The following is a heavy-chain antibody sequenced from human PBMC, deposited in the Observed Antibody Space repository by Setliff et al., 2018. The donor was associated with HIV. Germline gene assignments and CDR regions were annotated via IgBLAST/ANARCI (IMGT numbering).Heavy chain of an antibody. V-gene: IGHV5-51*01. J-gene: IGHJ6*02. CDR2: IYPGDSDT. CDR1: GYSFTSYW. CDR3: ARQGCYYYYGMDV. Sequence: GESLKISCKGSGYSFTSYWIGWVSQMPGKGLEWMGIIYPGDSDTRDSPSFQGQVTISADKSISTAYLQWSSLKASDTAMYYCARQGCYYYYGMDVWGQGTTVTVSS.